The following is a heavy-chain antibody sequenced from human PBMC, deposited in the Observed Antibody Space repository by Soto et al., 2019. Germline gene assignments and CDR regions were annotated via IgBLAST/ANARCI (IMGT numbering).Heavy chain of an antibody. V-gene: IGHV1-3*04. D-gene: IGHD3-22*01. J-gene: IGHJ5*02. CDR3: ARASISCYQCWFDP. CDR1: GYSFTTYA. Sequence: QVQLVQSGAEVKKPGASVRISCKASGYSFTTYAMQWVRQAPGQRPEWMGWINIANSNTQYSQKFLCRPTITRDTSASAADLDLASLTSEDTAVYYCARASISCYQCWFDPWGQGTLVTVSS. CDR2: INIANSNT.